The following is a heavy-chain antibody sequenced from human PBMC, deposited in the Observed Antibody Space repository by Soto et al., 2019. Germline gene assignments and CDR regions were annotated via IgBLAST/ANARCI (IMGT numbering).Heavy chain of an antibody. D-gene: IGHD5-12*01. Sequence: GASVKVSCKASGYTFTSYGISWVRQAPGQGLEWMGGIIAYFGTANYAQKLQGRVTITADESTSTAYMELSSLRSEDTAVYYCARGERYSGYDFCYYYGMDVWGQGTTVTVSS. J-gene: IGHJ6*02. CDR1: GYTFTSYG. V-gene: IGHV1-69*13. CDR2: IIAYFGTA. CDR3: ARGERYSGYDFCYYYGMDV.